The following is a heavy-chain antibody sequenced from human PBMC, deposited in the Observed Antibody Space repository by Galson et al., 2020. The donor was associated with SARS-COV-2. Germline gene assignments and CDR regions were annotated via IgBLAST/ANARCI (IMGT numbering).Heavy chain of an antibody. D-gene: IGHD2-8*01. CDR3: AKRGGPFELSVYYYMDV. V-gene: IGHV3-23*01. J-gene: IGHJ6*03. Sequence: GGSLRLSCAASGFSFSLYAMSWVRQTPARGLEWVSAINGGGQNTFYADSVKGRFTISRDNSKTTVYLQMSSLRPEDTAVYYCAKRGGPFELSVYYYMDVWGKGTTVTVSS. CDR2: INGGGQNT. CDR1: GFSFSLYA.